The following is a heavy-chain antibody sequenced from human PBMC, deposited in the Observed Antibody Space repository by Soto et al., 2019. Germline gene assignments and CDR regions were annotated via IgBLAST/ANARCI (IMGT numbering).Heavy chain of an antibody. CDR2: ISGSGGST. Sequence: GGSLRLSCAASGFTFSSYAMSWVRQAPGKGLEWVSAISGSGGSTYYADSVKGRFTISRDNSKNTLYLQMNSLRAEDTAVYYCAKRGRHYYYYYGMDVWGQGTTVTVSS. CDR3: AKRGRHYYYYYGMDV. CDR1: GFTFSSYA. V-gene: IGHV3-23*01. J-gene: IGHJ6*02.